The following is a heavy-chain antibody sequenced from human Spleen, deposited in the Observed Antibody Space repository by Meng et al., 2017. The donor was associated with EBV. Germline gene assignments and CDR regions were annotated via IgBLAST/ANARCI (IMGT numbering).Heavy chain of an antibody. D-gene: IGHD3-22*01. CDR1: VGSISRSSYD. V-gene: IGHV4-39*07. CDR2: IYSTGES. J-gene: IGHJ4*02. CDR3: TRVVGIDFFDASGYPDF. Sequence: HIRESGPRLIKPPRPRSLTCIVSVGSISRSSYDWGWIRLPPGKGLEWIGTIYSTGESFYNPSLRSRVTVSADTSKNQLSLKLSSVTAADTAVYYCTRVVGIDFFDASGYPDFWGQGTLVTVSS.